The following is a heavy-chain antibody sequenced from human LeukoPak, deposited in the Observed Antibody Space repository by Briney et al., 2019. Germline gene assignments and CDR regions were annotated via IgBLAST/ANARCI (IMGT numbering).Heavy chain of an antibody. V-gene: IGHV1-69*05. J-gene: IGHJ6*03. CDR3: ARGGCSSGHYYYYYMDV. D-gene: IGHD6-25*01. Sequence: SVKVSCKASGGTFSSYAISWVRQAPGQGLEWMGGIIPIFGTANYAQKFQGRVTITTDESTSTAYMELSSLRSEDTAVYYCARGGCSSGHYYYYYMDVWGKGTTVTVSS. CDR2: IIPIFGTA. CDR1: GGTFSSYA.